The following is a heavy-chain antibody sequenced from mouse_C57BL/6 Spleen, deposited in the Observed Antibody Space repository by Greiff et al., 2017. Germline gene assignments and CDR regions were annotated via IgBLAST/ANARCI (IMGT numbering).Heavy chain of an antibody. CDR1: GHTFTSYW. V-gene: IGHV1-64*01. Sequence: QVQLQQPGAELVKPGASVKLSCKASGHTFTSYWMHWVKQRPGQGLEWIGMIHPNSGSTNYNEKFKSKATLTVDKSSSTAYMQLSSLTSEDSAVYYCARSAITTAEGAWFAYWGQGTLVTVSA. D-gene: IGHD1-2*01. CDR2: IHPNSGST. J-gene: IGHJ3*01. CDR3: ARSAITTAEGAWFAY.